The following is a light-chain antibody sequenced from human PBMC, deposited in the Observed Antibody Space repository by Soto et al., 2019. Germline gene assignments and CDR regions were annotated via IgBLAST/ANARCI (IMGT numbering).Light chain of an antibody. V-gene: IGLV1-40*01. Sequence: QSVLTQPPSVSGVLGQRVTISCTGSSSNIGAGYDVHWYQQVPGTAPKLLIYGNSNRPSGVPDQFSGSKSGTSASLAITRLQAEDDADYYCQSYDSSLNGFFVFGTGTKVTVL. CDR3: QSYDSSLNGFFV. CDR2: GNS. CDR1: SSNIGAGYD. J-gene: IGLJ1*01.